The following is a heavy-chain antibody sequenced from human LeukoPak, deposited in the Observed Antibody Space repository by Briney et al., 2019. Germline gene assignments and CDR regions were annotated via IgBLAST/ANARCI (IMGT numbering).Heavy chain of an antibody. CDR3: ARSRIAAAGDFDY. Sequence: ASVKVSCKASGYTFTTYGINWLRQAPGQGLAWMGWISTYNSNTHNAQKFQGRVALTADESTSTAYMELSSLRSEDTAVYYGARSRIAAAGDFDYWGQGTLVTVSS. D-gene: IGHD6-13*01. CDR1: GYTFTTYG. CDR2: ISTYNSNT. V-gene: IGHV1-18*01. J-gene: IGHJ4*02.